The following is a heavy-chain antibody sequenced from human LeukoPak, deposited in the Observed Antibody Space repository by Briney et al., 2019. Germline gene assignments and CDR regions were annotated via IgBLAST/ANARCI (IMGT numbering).Heavy chain of an antibody. J-gene: IGHJ4*02. CDR2: IYYSGST. CDR3: ARIAWGYGDYVDY. CDR1: GGSISSSSYY. Sequence: SETLSLTCTVSGGSISSSSYYWGWIPQPPGQGLEWIGSIYYSGSTYYNPSLKSRVTISVDTSKNQFSLKLSSVTAADTAVYYCARIAWGYGDYVDYWGQGTLVTVSS. D-gene: IGHD4-17*01. V-gene: IGHV4-39*01.